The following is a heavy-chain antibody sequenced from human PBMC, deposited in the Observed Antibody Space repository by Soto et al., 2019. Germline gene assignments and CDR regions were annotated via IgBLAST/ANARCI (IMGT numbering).Heavy chain of an antibody. CDR3: ARGGSYGVDY. V-gene: IGHV1-18*01. Sequence: QVQLVQSGGEVKKPGASVKVSCKTSGYSFSTYGISWVRQAPGQGLEWMGWISVFNGNTNYARKVQDRVIISTDTSPSTAYMELGSLTSDDTAIYYCARGGSYGVDYWGQGTLVTVSS. J-gene: IGHJ4*02. CDR1: GYSFSTYG. CDR2: ISVFNGNT. D-gene: IGHD3-10*01.